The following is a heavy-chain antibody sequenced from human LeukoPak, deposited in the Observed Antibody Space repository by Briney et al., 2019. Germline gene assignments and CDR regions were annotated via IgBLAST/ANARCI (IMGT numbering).Heavy chain of an antibody. Sequence: GSLRLSCAASEFTFSSYAMGWVRQAPGKGLEWIGYIYYSGSTNYNPSLKSRVTISVDTSKNQFSLKLSSVTAADTAVYYCAGGFGLLPVLVYWGQGTLVTVSS. J-gene: IGHJ4*02. D-gene: IGHD2-15*01. V-gene: IGHV4-59*01. CDR2: IYYSGST. CDR1: EFTFSSYA. CDR3: AGGFGLLPVLVY.